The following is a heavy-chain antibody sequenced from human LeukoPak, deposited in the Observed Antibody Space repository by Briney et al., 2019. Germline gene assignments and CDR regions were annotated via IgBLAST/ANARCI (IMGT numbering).Heavy chain of an antibody. D-gene: IGHD4-17*01. CDR3: ARDYADYVGYFFFAY. Sequence: GGSLRLSCAASGFTFNNYAMNWVRQAPGKGLEWVSAISGGGGSTYYADAAKGRFTISMDNSKNTLYLQMNSLRADDTAVYYCARDYADYVGYFFFAYWGQGTLVTVSS. CDR1: GFTFNNYA. CDR2: ISGGGGST. V-gene: IGHV3-23*01. J-gene: IGHJ4*02.